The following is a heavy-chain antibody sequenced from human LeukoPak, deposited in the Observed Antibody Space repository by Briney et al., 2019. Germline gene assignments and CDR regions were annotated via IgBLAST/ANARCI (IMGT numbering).Heavy chain of an antibody. V-gene: IGHV4-34*01. J-gene: IGHJ4*02. D-gene: IGHD3-10*01. CDR3: ARGARITMVRGVIQNYYFDY. Sequence: PGGSLRLSCAASGFTFSDYYWSWIRQPPGKGLEWIGEINHSGSTNYNPSLKSRVTISVDTSKNQFSLKLSSVTAADTAVYYCARGARITMVRGVIQNYYFDYWGQGTLVTVSS. CDR1: GFTFSDYY. CDR2: INHSGST.